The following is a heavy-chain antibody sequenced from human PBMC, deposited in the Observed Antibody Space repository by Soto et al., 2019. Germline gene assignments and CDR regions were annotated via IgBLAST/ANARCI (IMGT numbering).Heavy chain of an antibody. D-gene: IGHD6-6*01. Sequence: QITLKESGPTLVKPTQTLTLTCTFSGFSLSASGVGVAWIRQPPGKALEWLALIFWNDDKFYTSSLRNRLTITKDTSKNQVILTMTNMEPEDAATSYCAHRVIGTAAPQIDSWGTGTLVTVSS. V-gene: IGHV2-5*01. CDR1: GFSLSASGVG. J-gene: IGHJ4*02. CDR3: AHRVIGTAAPQIDS. CDR2: IFWNDDK.